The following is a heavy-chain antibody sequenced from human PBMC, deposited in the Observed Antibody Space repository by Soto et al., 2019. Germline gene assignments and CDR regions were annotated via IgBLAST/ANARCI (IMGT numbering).Heavy chain of an antibody. CDR1: GFTFSSYG. D-gene: IGHD2-8*01. Sequence: QVQLVESGGGVVQPGRSLRLSCAASGFTFSSYGMHWVRQAPGKGLEWVAVIWYDGSNKYYADSVKGRFTISRDNSKNTLYLQMNSLRAVDTAVYYCARDRAYCTNGVCYFDYWGQGTLVTVSS. CDR2: IWYDGSNK. J-gene: IGHJ4*02. CDR3: ARDRAYCTNGVCYFDY. V-gene: IGHV3-33*01.